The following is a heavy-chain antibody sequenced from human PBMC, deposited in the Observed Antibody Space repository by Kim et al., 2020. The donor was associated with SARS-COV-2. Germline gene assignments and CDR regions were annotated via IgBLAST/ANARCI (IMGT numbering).Heavy chain of an antibody. CDR1: GFTFSSYG. CDR3: ARAYSSSWYYGMDV. D-gene: IGHD6-13*01. Sequence: GGSLRLSCAASGFTFSSYGMHWVRQAPGKGLEWVAVISYDGSNKYYADSVKGRFTISRDNSKNTLYLQMNSLRAEDTAVYYCARAYSSSWYYGMDVWGQG. CDR2: ISYDGSNK. J-gene: IGHJ6*02. V-gene: IGHV3-33*05.